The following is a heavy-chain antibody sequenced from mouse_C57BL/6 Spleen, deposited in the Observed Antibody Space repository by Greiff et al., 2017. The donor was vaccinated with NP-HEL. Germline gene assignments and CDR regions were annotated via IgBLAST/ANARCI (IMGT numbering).Heavy chain of an antibody. CDR3: ARGGSIGGPFDY. J-gene: IGHJ2*01. Sequence: VQLQQSGAELVKPGASVKISCKASGYAFSSYWMNWVKQRPGKGLEWIGQIYPGDGDTNYNGKFKGKATLTADKSSSTAYMQLSSLTSEDSAVYFCARGGSIGGPFDYWGQGTTLTVSS. D-gene: IGHD1-1*02. V-gene: IGHV1-80*01. CDR2: IYPGDGDT. CDR1: GYAFSSYW.